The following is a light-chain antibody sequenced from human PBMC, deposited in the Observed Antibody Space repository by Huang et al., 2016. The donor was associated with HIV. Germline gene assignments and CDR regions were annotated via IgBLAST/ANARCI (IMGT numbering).Light chain of an antibody. J-gene: IGKJ1*01. V-gene: IGKV3-20*01. CDR3: QQYGSSSWT. Sequence: EIVLTQSPGTLSLSPGERATLSCRAGQTISSSYLAWYQHKPGQAPRPLIYGASSRATGIPDRFSGSGSGTDFTLTISRLDPEDFAVYYCQQYGSSSWTFGQGTKVEIK. CDR2: GAS. CDR1: QTISSSY.